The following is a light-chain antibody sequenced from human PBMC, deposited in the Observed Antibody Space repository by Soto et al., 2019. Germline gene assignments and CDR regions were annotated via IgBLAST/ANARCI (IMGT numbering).Light chain of an antibody. Sequence: AIRMTQSPSSFSASTGDRVTITCRASQGISSYLAWYQQKPGKAPKLLIYAASTLQSGVPSRFSGSGSGTDFTLSISCLQSEDFATYYCQQYYSDPWKFGQGTKVEIK. CDR2: AAS. CDR1: QGISSY. J-gene: IGKJ1*01. V-gene: IGKV1-8*01. CDR3: QQYYSDPWK.